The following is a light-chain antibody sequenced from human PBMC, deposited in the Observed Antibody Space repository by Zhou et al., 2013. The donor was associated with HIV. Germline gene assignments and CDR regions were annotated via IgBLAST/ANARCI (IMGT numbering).Light chain of an antibody. Sequence: AIRMTQSPSSLSASTGDRVNITCRASQYIGTYLVWYQQRLGKAPELLIYAASTLQSGVPSRFSGSGSGTEFNLTIDCLQSEDFATYYCQQHYDYPSITFGQGTRLEIK. CDR3: QQHYDYPSIT. J-gene: IGKJ5*01. CDR1: QYIGTY. V-gene: IGKV1-8*01. CDR2: AAS.